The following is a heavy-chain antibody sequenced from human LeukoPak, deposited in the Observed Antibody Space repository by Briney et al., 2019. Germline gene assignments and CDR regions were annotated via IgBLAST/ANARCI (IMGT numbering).Heavy chain of an antibody. J-gene: IGHJ4*02. Sequence: GGSLRLSCAASGFTFSSYAMHWVRQAPGKGLEYVSAISSNGGSTYYANSVKGRFTISRDNSKNTLYLQMGSLRAEDMAVYYCARDGFPWIQQPFDYWGQGTLVTVSS. CDR2: ISSNGGST. V-gene: IGHV3-64*01. CDR3: ARDGFPWIQQPFDY. CDR1: GFTFSSYA. D-gene: IGHD5-18*01.